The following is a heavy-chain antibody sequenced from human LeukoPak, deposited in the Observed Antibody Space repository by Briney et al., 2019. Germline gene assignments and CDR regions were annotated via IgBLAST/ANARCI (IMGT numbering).Heavy chain of an antibody. V-gene: IGHV3-23*01. CDR2: ISSSADST. Sequence: GGSLRLSCAASGFTFSSYAMTWVRQAPGKGLEWVSAISSSADSTYYADSVKGRFTISRDNSRNTVYLQMSSLRAEDTAVYYCAKKKRELRGFDYWGQGTLVTVSS. CDR3: AKKKRELRGFDY. J-gene: IGHJ4*02. CDR1: GFTFSSYA. D-gene: IGHD1-7*01.